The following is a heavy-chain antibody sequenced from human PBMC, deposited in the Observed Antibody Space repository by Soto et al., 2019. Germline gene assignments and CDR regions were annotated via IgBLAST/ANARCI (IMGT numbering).Heavy chain of an antibody. J-gene: IGHJ6*02. CDR1: GFTFSNYW. CDR3: ARVGCSSTNCYLPRGCMDV. V-gene: IGHV3-74*01. D-gene: IGHD2-2*01. Sequence: VQLVESGGGLVQPGGSLRLSCAASGFTFSNYWMHWVRQAPGKGLVWVSRINSDGSSTSYADSVKGRFTISRDNAKNTLYPQMNSIRAEDTGLYYCARVGCSSTNCYLPRGCMDVGCQGSKVTVS. CDR2: INSDGSST.